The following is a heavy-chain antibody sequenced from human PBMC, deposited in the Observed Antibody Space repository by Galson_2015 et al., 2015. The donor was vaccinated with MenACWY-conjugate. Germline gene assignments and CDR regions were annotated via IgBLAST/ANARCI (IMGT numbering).Heavy chain of an antibody. J-gene: IGHJ4*02. D-gene: IGHD6-19*01. CDR2: SYYSGNT. V-gene: IGHV4-39*07. CDR3: ARGRTSAWYHFDN. Sequence: TLSLTCNVSGGSISTSNYYWGWIRQPPGKGLEWIGSSYYSGNTYYNPSLESRVTMSVDTSKNRFSLKLNSVTAADTAVYYCARGRTSAWYHFDNWGQGTQVTVSS. CDR1: GGSISTSNYY.